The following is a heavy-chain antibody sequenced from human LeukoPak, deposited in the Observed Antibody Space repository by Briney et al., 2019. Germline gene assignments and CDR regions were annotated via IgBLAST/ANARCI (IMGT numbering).Heavy chain of an antibody. D-gene: IGHD6-25*01. Sequence: AVKVSCKASGGTFSSYAISWVRQAPGQGLEWMGRIIPILGIANYAQKFQGRVTITADKSTSTAYMELSSLRSEDTAVYYCASKVGQRVDYWGQGTLVTVSS. CDR1: GGTFSSYA. V-gene: IGHV1-69*04. CDR3: ASKVGQRVDY. J-gene: IGHJ4*02. CDR2: IIPILGIA.